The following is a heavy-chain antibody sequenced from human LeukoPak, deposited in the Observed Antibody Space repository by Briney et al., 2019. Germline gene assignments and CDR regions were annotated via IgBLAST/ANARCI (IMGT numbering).Heavy chain of an antibody. V-gene: IGHV1-69*13. CDR1: GGTFSSYA. CDR3: ARGEAAAGPLRHFDY. CDR2: IIPIFGTA. D-gene: IGHD6-13*01. J-gene: IGHJ4*02. Sequence: SVKVSCKASGGTFSSYAISWVRQAPGQGLEWMGGIIPIFGTANYAQKFQGRVTITADESTSTAYMELSSLRSEDTAVYYCARGEAAAGPLRHFDYWGQGTLVTVSS.